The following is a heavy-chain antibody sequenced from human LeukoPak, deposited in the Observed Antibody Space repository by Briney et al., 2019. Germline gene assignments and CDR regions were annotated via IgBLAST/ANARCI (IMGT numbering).Heavy chain of an antibody. CDR1: GFTFSSYG. CDR2: IKQDGSEK. Sequence: GGSLRLSCAASGFTFSSYGMNWVRQAPGKGLEWVANIKQDGSEKYYVDSVKGRFTISRDNAKNSLYLQMNSLRAEDTAVYYRARDCRSAFDIWGQGTMVTVSS. D-gene: IGHD2-15*01. V-gene: IGHV3-7*01. CDR3: ARDCRSAFDI. J-gene: IGHJ3*02.